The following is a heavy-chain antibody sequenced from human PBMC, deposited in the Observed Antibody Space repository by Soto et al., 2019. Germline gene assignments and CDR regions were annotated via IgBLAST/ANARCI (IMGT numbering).Heavy chain of an antibody. Sequence: HPGGSLRLSCAASGFTFSDYPMHWVRQAPGKGLEWVAVISYDGRVKYYVDSVKGRFTISRDDSKNTLSLQMSSLRGGDTAMYYSVKDVFFGPGGRGPLFTV. D-gene: IGHD3-10*01. J-gene: IGHJ4*02. CDR2: ISYDGRVK. CDR3: VKDVFFGP. V-gene: IGHV3-30*14. CDR1: GFTFSDYP.